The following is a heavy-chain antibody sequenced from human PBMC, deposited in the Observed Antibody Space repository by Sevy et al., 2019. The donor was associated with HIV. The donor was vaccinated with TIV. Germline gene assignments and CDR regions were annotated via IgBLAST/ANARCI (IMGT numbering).Heavy chain of an antibody. CDR3: ARWAAGGNSYYFDY. CDR2: ISSSSTI. D-gene: IGHD2-21*02. V-gene: IGHV3-48*02. Sequence: GGSLRLSCAASGLTFSSYSMNWVRQAPGKGLEWVSYISSSSTIYYADSVKGRFTISRDNAKNSLYLQMNSLRDEDTAVYYCARWAAGGNSYYFDYWGQGTLVTVSS. CDR1: GLTFSSYS. J-gene: IGHJ4*02.